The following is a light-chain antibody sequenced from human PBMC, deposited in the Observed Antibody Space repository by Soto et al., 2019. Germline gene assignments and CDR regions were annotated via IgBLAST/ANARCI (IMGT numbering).Light chain of an antibody. V-gene: IGKV3-20*01. Sequence: IVLTQSPGTLSLSPGERATLSCRASQSVSDNYLAWYQQKRGQAPRLLIYGASNRATGIPDRFSGSGSGTKLNLTIRRLESEDFSVDFCQMYGSSTRGTFRQGTPLEIK. CDR1: QSVSDNY. CDR2: GAS. J-gene: IGKJ1*01. CDR3: QMYGSSTRGT.